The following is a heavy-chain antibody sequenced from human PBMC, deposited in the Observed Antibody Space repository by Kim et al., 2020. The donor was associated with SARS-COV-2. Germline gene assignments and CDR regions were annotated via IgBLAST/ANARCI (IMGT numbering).Heavy chain of an antibody. CDR1: GFTFGDYA. Sequence: GGSLRLSCAASGFTFGDYAMHWVRQAPGKGLEWVSGISWNSGSIGYADSVKGRFTISRDNAKNSLYLQMNSLRADDTALYYCANHCSSTSCHPGLSWGQGTMVTVSS. CDR3: ANHCSSTSCHPGLS. CDR2: ISWNSGSI. V-gene: IGHV3-9*01. J-gene: IGHJ3*01. D-gene: IGHD2-2*01.